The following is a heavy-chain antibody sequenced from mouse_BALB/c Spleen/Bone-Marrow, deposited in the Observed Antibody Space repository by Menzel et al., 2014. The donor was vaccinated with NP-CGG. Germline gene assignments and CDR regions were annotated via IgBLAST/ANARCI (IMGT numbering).Heavy chain of an antibody. J-gene: IGHJ2*01. Sequence: EVKLVESGGGLVQPGGSRKLSCAASGFTFSSFGMHWVRQAPEKGLEWVAYISSGSSTIYYADTVKGRFTISRDNPKNTLFLRMTSLRSEDTAMYYCARSSYGYDRQAYFFDYWGQGTTLTVSS. V-gene: IGHV5-17*02. CDR3: ARSSYGYDRQAYFFDY. D-gene: IGHD2-2*01. CDR2: ISSGSSTI. CDR1: GFTFSSFG.